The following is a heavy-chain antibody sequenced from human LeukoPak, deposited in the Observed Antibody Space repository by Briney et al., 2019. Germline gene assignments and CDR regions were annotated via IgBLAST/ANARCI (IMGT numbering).Heavy chain of an antibody. D-gene: IGHD6-19*01. CDR2: ISSSSSTI. CDR1: GFTFSSYS. Sequence: GGSLRLSCAASGFTFSSYSMNWVRQAPGKGLEWVSYISSSSSTIYYADSVKGRFTISRDNAKNSLYLQMNSLRAEDTAVYYCARVAVAGTWYFDYWGQGTLVTVSS. V-gene: IGHV3-48*01. CDR3: ARVAVAGTWYFDY. J-gene: IGHJ4*02.